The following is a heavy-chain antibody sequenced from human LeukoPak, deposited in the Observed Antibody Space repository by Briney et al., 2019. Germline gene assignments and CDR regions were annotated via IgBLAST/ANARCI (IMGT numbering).Heavy chain of an antibody. CDR2: IYYIGST. CDR1: GGSISSSSSY. D-gene: IGHD1-26*01. V-gene: IGHV4-39*01. Sequence: SETLSLTCTVSGGSISSSSSYWGWIRQPPGKRREWFGSIYYIGSTYYNPSLKSRLTISVDTSKNQFSLKLSSVTAADTAVYYCAIMEWELPPYYYYGMDVWGQGTTVTVSS. CDR3: AIMEWELPPYYYYGMDV. J-gene: IGHJ6*02.